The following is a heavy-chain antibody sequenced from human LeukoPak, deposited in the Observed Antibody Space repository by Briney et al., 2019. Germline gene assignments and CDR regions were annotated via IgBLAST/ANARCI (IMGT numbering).Heavy chain of an antibody. CDR1: GYTFTTYI. D-gene: IGHD2-21*02. J-gene: IGHJ5*02. V-gene: IGHV1-3*01. CDR3: AREWGVVTAIPVYWFDP. CDR2: INAGNGNT. Sequence: GASVKVSCTASGYTFTTYIIHWVRQAPGQRLEWMGWINAGNGNTKYSQEFQGRVTITSDTSASTAYMELSSLRSDDTAVYYCAREWGVVTAIPVYWFDPWGRGTLVTVSS.